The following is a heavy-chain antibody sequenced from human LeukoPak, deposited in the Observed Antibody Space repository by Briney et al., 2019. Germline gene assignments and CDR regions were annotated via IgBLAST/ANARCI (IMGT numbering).Heavy chain of an antibody. D-gene: IGHD3-22*01. Sequence: GESLKIPSKGSGYSFTSYRIGWLRHMPGKGREWMGIIYPGDSDTKYSPSFQGQVTISADKSNSTAYLQWSSLEASDTAIYYCARRYYYDISRFKNGAFDIWGQGTMVTVSS. CDR3: ARRYYYDISRFKNGAFDI. CDR2: IYPGDSDT. CDR1: GYSFTSYR. J-gene: IGHJ3*02. V-gene: IGHV5-51*01.